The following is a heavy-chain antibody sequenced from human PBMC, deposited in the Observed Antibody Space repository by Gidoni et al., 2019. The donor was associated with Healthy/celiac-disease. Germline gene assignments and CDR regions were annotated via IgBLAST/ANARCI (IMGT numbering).Heavy chain of an antibody. CDR1: GGSISRYY. D-gene: IGHD2-15*01. CDR2: TYYSGRN. Sequence: QVQLQESGPGLVKPSETLSLTCTVSGGSISRYYWIWLRQPPGKGLEWIGSTYYSGRNNCNPSLKSRVTISVDTSKNQFSLKLSSVTAADTAVYYCARCLRPYCSGGSCTNLGWFDPWGQGTLVTVSS. J-gene: IGHJ5*02. CDR3: ARCLRPYCSGGSCTNLGWFDP. V-gene: IGHV4-59*01.